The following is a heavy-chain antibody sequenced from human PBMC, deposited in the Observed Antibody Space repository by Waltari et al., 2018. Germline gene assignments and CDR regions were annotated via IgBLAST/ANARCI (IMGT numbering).Heavy chain of an antibody. Sequence: QEHLVESGGGLVKPGGSLRLSCAGPGLILGGFFISWSRQAAGKGLGGISYLGSSGRAQTRADCVRGRFTIARDCANMSVFLTMNSLRAEDTAVYYCASRHYAGPSYSSMDVVGQGTSVTVSS. J-gene: IGHJ6*02. CDR1: GLILGGFF. V-gene: IGHV3-11*01. CDR2: LGSSGRAQ. CDR3: ASRHYAGPSYSSMDV. D-gene: IGHD4-17*01.